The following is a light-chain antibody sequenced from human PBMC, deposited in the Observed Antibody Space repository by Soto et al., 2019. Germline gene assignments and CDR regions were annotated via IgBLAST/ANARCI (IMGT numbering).Light chain of an antibody. CDR3: QQYNDWPPIT. CDR1: QSVSLN. CDR2: GAS. V-gene: IGKV3-15*01. Sequence: ETLMTQSPATLSVSPGERVTLSCRASQSVSLNLAWYQQRPGQAPRLLIYGASTRVIGIPDRFTGSGSGIEFTLSITNLQSEDFALYYCQQYNDWPPITFGQGTRLEIK. J-gene: IGKJ5*01.